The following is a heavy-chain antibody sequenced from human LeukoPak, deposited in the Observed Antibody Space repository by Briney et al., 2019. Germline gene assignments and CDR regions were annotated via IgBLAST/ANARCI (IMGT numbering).Heavy chain of an antibody. CDR3: VRVSFGVVIYYYYMDV. J-gene: IGHJ6*03. CDR2: ISAYNGNT. CDR1: GYTFTSYG. Sequence: ASVKVSCKASGYTFTSYGISWVRQAPGQGLEWMGWISAYNGNTNYAQKLQGRVTMTTDTSTSTAYMELRSLRSDDTAVYYCVRVSFGVVIYYYYMDVWGKGTTVTVSS. V-gene: IGHV1-18*01. D-gene: IGHD3-3*01.